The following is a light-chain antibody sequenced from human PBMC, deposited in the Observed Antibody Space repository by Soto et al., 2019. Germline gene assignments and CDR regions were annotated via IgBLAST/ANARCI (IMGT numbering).Light chain of an antibody. CDR1: QSVSSTY. J-gene: IGKJ1*01. CDR2: GAS. Sequence: EVVLTQSPATLSFSPGERATLSCRASQSVSSTYLAWYQQQPGQAPRLLIYGASNRATGIPDRFSGSGSGTDFTLTISRLEPEDFAVYYCKQYGSSGTCGQGTTGDIK. CDR3: KQYGSSGT. V-gene: IGKV3-20*01.